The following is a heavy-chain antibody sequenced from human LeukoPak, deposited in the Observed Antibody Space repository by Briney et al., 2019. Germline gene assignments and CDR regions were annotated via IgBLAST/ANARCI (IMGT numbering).Heavy chain of an antibody. D-gene: IGHD1-1*01. J-gene: IGHJ6*02. Sequence: GASVKVSCKASGYTFTGCYMHWVRQAPGQGLEWMGWINPNSGGTNYAQKFQGRVTMTRDTSISTAYMELSRLRSDDTAVHYCARVSGTDDYYYGMDVWGQGTTVTVSS. CDR1: GYTFTGCY. CDR2: INPNSGGT. CDR3: ARVSGTDDYYYGMDV. V-gene: IGHV1-2*02.